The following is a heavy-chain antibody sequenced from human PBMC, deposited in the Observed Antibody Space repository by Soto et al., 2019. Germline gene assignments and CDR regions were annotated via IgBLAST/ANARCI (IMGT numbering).Heavy chain of an antibody. CDR1: GGTFSSYA. D-gene: IGHD3-22*01. J-gene: IGHJ3*02. V-gene: IGHV1-69*01. CDR3: ARSRVTYYYDRSAFDI. CDR2: ITPIFGTA. Sequence: QVQLVQSGAEVKKPGSSVKVSCKASGGTFSSYAISWVRQAPGQGLEWMGWITPIFGTANYAQKFQGRVTITADESTSTAYMELSSLRSEDTAVYYCARSRVTYYYDRSAFDIWGQGTMVTVSS.